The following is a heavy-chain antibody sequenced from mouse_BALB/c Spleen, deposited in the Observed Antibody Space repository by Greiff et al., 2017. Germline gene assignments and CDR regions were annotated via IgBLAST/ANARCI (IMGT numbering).Heavy chain of an antibody. D-gene: IGHD1-1*01. V-gene: IGHV5-9-4*01. CDR2: ISSGGIYT. CDR3: ARKGLRYYAMDY. Sequence: EVMLVESGGGLVQPGGSLKLSCAASGFTFSSYAMSWVRQSPEKRLEWVAEISSGGIYTYYPDTVTGRFTISRDNAKNTLYLEMSSLRSEDTAMYYCARKGLRYYAMDYWGQGTSVTVSS. J-gene: IGHJ4*01. CDR1: GFTFSSYA.